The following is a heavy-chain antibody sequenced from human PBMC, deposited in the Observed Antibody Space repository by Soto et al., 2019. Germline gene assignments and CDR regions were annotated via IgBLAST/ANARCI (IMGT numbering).Heavy chain of an antibody. CDR2: IYYSGST. D-gene: IGHD3-3*01. J-gene: IGHJ6*03. CDR1: GGSISSYD. Sequence: PSETLSLTCTVSGGSISSYDWSWIRQPPGKGLEWIGYIYYSGSTNYNPSLKSRVTISVDTSKNQFSLKLSSVTAADTAVYYCARLSVDTRSRVLDYYYMDVWGKGTTVTVSS. V-gene: IGHV4-59*08. CDR3: ARLSVDTRSRVLDYYYMDV.